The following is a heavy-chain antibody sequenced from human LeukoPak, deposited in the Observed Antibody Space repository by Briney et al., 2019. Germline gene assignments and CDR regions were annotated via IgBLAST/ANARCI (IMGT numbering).Heavy chain of an antibody. V-gene: IGHV1-2*02. D-gene: IGHD2-21*02. CDR2: INPNSGGT. CDR1: GYTFTGYY. CDR3: ALSYCGGDCYPHPFDF. Sequence: ASVKVSCKASGYTFTGYYIHWVRQAPGQGLEWMGWINPNSGGTNYAQNFQGRVTMTRDTSISTAYMDLSRLISDDTAVYYCALSYCGGDCYPHPFDFWGQGTLVTVSS. J-gene: IGHJ4*02.